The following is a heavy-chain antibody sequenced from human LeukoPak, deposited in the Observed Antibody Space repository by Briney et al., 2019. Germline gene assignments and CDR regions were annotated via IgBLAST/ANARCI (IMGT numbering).Heavy chain of an antibody. Sequence: AGSLLLSCAASGFSFSDSYMTWIRQAPGKGLEWVSWISGSSSYTNYADSVEGRFTISRDNAKNSLYLQMNSLRDEDTAVYYCARVILKYYGSGPFDYWAQGTLVTVSS. CDR2: ISGSSSYT. D-gene: IGHD3-10*01. J-gene: IGHJ4*02. V-gene: IGHV3-11*05. CDR3: ARVILKYYGSGPFDY. CDR1: GFSFSDSY.